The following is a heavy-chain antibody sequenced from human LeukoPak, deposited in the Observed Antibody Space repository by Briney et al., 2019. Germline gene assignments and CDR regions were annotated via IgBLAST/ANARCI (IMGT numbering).Heavy chain of an antibody. V-gene: IGHV1-18*01. J-gene: IGHJ3*02. D-gene: IGHD2-21*01. Sequence: ASVKVSCKASGFTFTSFGFSWVRQAPGQGLEWMGWISAYNGNTNYAQSLQGRVTMTTDASTSTAYMELRSLRSDDTAVYYCARDPHYCGGDCKAFDIWGQGTMVTVSS. CDR3: ARDPHYCGGDCKAFDI. CDR1: GFTFTSFG. CDR2: ISAYNGNT.